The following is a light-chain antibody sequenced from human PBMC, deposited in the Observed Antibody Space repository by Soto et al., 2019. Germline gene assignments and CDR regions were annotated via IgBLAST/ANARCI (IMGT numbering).Light chain of an antibody. V-gene: IGKV3-15*01. CDR2: GAS. J-gene: IGKJ5*01. CDR3: QQYNNWPLT. Sequence: EKVMTQSPATLSVSPGERATLSCRACQSVSSNLAWYQQKPGQAPRLLIYGASSRATGIPVRFSGSGSGTVFTLTISSLQSEDFAVYYCQQYNNWPLTFGQGTRLEIK. CDR1: QSVSSN.